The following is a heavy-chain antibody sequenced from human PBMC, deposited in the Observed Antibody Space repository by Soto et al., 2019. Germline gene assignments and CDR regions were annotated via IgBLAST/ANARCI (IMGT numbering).Heavy chain of an antibody. CDR2: IKQDGTEK. CDR3: ARGDTPMITGMDSFDI. D-gene: IGHD5-18*01. Sequence: TGWSLRLSCAASVFTFSRYWMNWVRQAPGKGLEWVANIKQDGTEKNYVDSVKGRFTISRDNARKSLYLQMDSLRAEDTAVYFCARGDTPMITGMDSFDIWGQGTMVTVSS. V-gene: IGHV3-7*01. CDR1: VFTFSRYW. J-gene: IGHJ3*02.